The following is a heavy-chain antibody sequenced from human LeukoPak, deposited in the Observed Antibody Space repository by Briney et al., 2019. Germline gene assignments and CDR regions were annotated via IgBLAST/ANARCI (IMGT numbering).Heavy chain of an antibody. CDR2: ISGSGSHT. Sequence: PGGSLRLSCAASGFTFSDYYMSWIRQAPGKGLEWLSYISGSGSHTTYADSVRGRFTISRDNAKNSLSLQMNSLRAEDTAVYYCAKEGTGIHFDYWGQGTLVTVSS. CDR3: AKEGTGIHFDY. D-gene: IGHD1-1*01. J-gene: IGHJ4*02. V-gene: IGHV3-11*06. CDR1: GFTFSDYY.